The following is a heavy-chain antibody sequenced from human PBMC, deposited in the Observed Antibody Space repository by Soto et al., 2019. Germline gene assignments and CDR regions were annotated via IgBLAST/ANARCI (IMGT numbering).Heavy chain of an antibody. CDR2: ISGSGGST. CDR1: GFTFSSYA. D-gene: IGHD6-13*01. V-gene: IGHV3-23*01. J-gene: IGHJ5*02. Sequence: GGSLRLSCAASGFTFSSYAMSWVRQAPGKGLEWVSAISGSGGSTYYADSVTGRFTISGANSKNTLYLQLNSLRAEDTAVYYCASLAGYRSSWYNWFDPWGKGTLVTVSS. CDR3: ASLAGYRSSWYNWFDP.